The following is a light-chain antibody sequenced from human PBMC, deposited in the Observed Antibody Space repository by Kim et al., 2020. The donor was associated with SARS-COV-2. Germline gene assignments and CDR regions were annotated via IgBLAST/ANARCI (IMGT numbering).Light chain of an antibody. J-gene: IGKJ4*01. CDR3: QQAHTFPLT. Sequence: DIQMTQSPSSVSASVGDRVTISCWASQGIISWLAWYQQKPGKAPNLLIYASSSLKIGVPSRFSGSGSGTNFTLTISSLQPEDFATYFCQQAHTFPLTFGGGTKVDIK. CDR1: QGIISW. CDR2: ASS. V-gene: IGKV1-12*01.